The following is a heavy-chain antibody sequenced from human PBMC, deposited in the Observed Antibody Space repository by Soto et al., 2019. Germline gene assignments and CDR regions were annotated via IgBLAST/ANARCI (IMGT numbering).Heavy chain of an antibody. Sequence: GGSLRLSCAASGFTFSSYGMHWVRQAPGKGLEWVAVISYDGSNKYYADSVKGRFTISRDNSKNTLYLQMNSLRAEDTAVYYCAKSHTGALDYWGQGTLVTVSS. D-gene: IGHD2-8*02. CDR2: ISYDGSNK. J-gene: IGHJ4*02. CDR3: AKSHTGALDY. V-gene: IGHV3-30*18. CDR1: GFTFSSYG.